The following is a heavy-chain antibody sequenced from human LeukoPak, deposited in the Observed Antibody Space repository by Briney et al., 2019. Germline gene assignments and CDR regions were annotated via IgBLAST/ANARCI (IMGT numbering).Heavy chain of an antibody. V-gene: IGHV4-34*01. CDR1: GGSFSGYY. Sequence: SETLSLTCAVYGGSFSGYYWSWIRQPPGKGLEWIGEVNHSGSTNYNPSLKSRVTISVDTSKNQFSLKLSSVTAADTAVYYCARVRSTSCCPFDYWGQGTLVTVSS. J-gene: IGHJ4*02. CDR3: ARVRSTSCCPFDY. D-gene: IGHD2-2*01. CDR2: VNHSGST.